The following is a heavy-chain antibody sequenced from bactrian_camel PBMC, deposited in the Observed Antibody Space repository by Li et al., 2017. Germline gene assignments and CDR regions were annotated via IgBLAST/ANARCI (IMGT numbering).Heavy chain of an antibody. D-gene: IGHD1*01. CDR3: AADLLLMRPLDPSEYQY. V-gene: IGHV3S40*01. J-gene: IGHJ4*01. CDR1: GFTESGNY. Sequence: VQLVESGGGSVQAGGSVSLSCVASGFTESGNYVAWIRQAPGKGREGVASIYTGTDRTYYADSVKGRFAIWQDNAKNTVYLHINYLRPEDTAMYYCAADLLLMRPLDPSEYQYWGQGTQVTVSS. CDR2: IYTGTDRT.